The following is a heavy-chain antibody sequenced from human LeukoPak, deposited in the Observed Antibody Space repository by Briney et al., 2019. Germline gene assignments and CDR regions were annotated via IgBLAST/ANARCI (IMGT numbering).Heavy chain of an antibody. J-gene: IGHJ5*02. CDR2: INHSGST. D-gene: IGHD2-2*01. CDR1: GESFSAYS. V-gene: IGHV4-34*01. CDR3: TRERSTPGINWFDP. Sequence: PSETLSLTCAVYGESFSAYSWNWIRQSPGKGLEWIGEINHSGSTNYNPSLKSRVTILVDTSKNQTSKRQFSLKLNSVTAADTAVYYCTRERSTPGINWFDPWGQGTLVTVSS.